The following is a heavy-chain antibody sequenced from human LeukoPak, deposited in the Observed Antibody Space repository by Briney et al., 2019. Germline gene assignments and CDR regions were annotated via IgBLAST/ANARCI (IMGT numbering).Heavy chain of an antibody. CDR1: GFTFSSSA. V-gene: IGHV3-30*03. Sequence: GGSLRLSCAASGFTFSSSAMHWVRQAPGKGLEWVAVISYDESNKYYADSVKGRFTISRDNSKNTLYLQMNSLRAEDTAVYYCARRKYYYDSSYAFDIWGQGTMVTVSS. J-gene: IGHJ3*02. D-gene: IGHD3-22*01. CDR2: ISYDESNK. CDR3: ARRKYYYDSSYAFDI.